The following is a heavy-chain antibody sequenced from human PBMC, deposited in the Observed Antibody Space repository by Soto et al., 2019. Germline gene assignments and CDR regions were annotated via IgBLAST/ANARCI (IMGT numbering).Heavy chain of an antibody. V-gene: IGHV4-34*01. Sequence: SETLSLTCAVYGGSFSGYYWSWIRQPPGKGLEWIGEINHSGSTNYNPSLKSRVTISVDTSKNQFSLKLSSVTAADTAVYYCARANYYDSSGQGTYFDYWGQGTLVTVSS. CDR1: GGSFSGYY. J-gene: IGHJ4*02. CDR2: INHSGST. CDR3: ARANYYDSSGQGTYFDY. D-gene: IGHD3-22*01.